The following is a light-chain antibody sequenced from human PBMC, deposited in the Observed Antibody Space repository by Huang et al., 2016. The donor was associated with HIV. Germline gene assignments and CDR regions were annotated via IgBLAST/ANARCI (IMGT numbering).Light chain of an antibody. J-gene: IGKJ2*01. CDR3: MQGLQTTPT. CDR2: LTS. Sequence: EIVMTQSPLSLPVSPGQPASISCTSSQNLLHSSGHNRLDWYLQKPGQSPQLLIFLTSNRASGVPDKFTGSGSGSNFTLSINKVQPDDVGIYYCMQGLQTTPTFGQGTKLEI. V-gene: IGKV2-28*01. CDR1: QNLLHSSGHNR.